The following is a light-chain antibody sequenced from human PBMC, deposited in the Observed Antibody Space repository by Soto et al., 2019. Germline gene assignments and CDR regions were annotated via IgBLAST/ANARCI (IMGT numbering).Light chain of an antibody. CDR2: GAS. J-gene: IGKJ1*01. V-gene: IGKV3-15*01. Sequence: EIVMTQPPATLSVSPGERVTLSCRASQSVSSDLAWYHQKPGQAPRLLIYGASTRATGIPARFSGSGSGTEFTLTINSLQSEDFAVYYCQQYNNWPRTFGQGTKVDIK. CDR1: QSVSSD. CDR3: QQYNNWPRT.